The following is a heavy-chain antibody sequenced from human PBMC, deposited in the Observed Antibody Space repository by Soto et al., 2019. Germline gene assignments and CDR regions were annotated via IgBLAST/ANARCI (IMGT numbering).Heavy chain of an antibody. CDR1: GYTFTSYG. V-gene: IGHV1-18*01. J-gene: IGHJ3*02. Sequence: ASVKVSCKASGYTFTSYGISWVRQAPGQGLEWMGWISAYNGNTNYAQKLQGRVTMTTDTSTSTAYMELRSLRSDDTAVYYCARVLTIFDYVAFDIWGQGTMVTVSS. CDR3: ARVLTIFDYVAFDI. CDR2: ISAYNGNT. D-gene: IGHD3-3*01.